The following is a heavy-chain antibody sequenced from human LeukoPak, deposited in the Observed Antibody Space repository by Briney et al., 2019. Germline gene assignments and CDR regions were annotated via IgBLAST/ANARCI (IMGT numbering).Heavy chain of an antibody. V-gene: IGHV3-48*01. CDR1: GFTFSSYS. D-gene: IGHD2-15*01. CDR2: ISSSSSTI. CDR3: ARGYCSGGSCYDPEFDY. Sequence: GGSLRLSCAASGFTFSSYSMNWVRQAPGKGLEWVSYISSSSSTIYYADSVKGRFTISRDNAKNSLYLQMNSLRAEDTAVYYCARGYCSGGSCYDPEFDYWGQGTLVTVSS. J-gene: IGHJ4*02.